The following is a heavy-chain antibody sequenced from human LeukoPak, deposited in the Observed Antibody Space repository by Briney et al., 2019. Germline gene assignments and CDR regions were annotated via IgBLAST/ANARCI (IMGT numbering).Heavy chain of an antibody. CDR1: GFTFSSYA. J-gene: IGHJ4*02. Sequence: PGGSLRVSCAASGFTFSSYAMSWVRQAPGKGLEWVSAISGSGGSTYYADSVKGRFTISRDSSKNTLYLQMNRQRAEDTAVYYCARDKKITFGGVIVFDYWGQGTLVTVSS. CDR3: ARDKKITFGGVIVFDY. V-gene: IGHV3-23*01. D-gene: IGHD3-16*02. CDR2: ISGSGGST.